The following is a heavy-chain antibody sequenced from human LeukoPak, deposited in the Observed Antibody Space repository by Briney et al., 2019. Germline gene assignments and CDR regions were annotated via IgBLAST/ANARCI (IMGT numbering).Heavy chain of an antibody. CDR1: GGSISSGSYY. V-gene: IGHV4-61*02. Sequence: PSQTLSLTCTGSGGSISSGSYYWSWIRQPAGKGLEWIGRIYTSGSTNYNPSLKSRVTISVDTSKNQFSLKLSSVTAADTAVYYCARDPSIAVAGIYGMDVWGQGTTVTVSS. CDR3: ARDPSIAVAGIYGMDV. J-gene: IGHJ6*02. D-gene: IGHD6-19*01. CDR2: IYTSGST.